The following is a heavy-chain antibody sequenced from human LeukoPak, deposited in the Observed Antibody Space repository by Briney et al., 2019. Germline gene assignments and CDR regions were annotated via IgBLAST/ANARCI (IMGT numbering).Heavy chain of an antibody. D-gene: IGHD3-10*01. J-gene: IGHJ6*03. CDR2: ISSSGSTI. V-gene: IGHV3-11*01. CDR1: GFTFSDYY. Sequence: GGSLRLSCAASGFTFSDYYMSWIRQAPGKGLEWVSYISSSGSTIYYADSVKGRFTISRDNAKNSLYLQMNSLRAEDTAVYYCARDLRYYYGSGSYYSPGYAGPLYYMDVWGKGTTVTVSS. CDR3: ARDLRYYYGSGSYYSPGYAGPLYYMDV.